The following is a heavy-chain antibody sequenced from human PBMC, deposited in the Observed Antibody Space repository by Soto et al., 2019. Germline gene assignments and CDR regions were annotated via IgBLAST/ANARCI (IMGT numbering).Heavy chain of an antibody. D-gene: IGHD3-22*01. Sequence: QLQLQESGPGLVKPSETLSLTCTVDCGSISSSSYYSGWIRQPPGKGLEWIGNIYYSGSTYYNPSLTSRVPHSVDKSKNKCPLKLSSVSAADTSVYYCARQSYYYDSGGDRHGNYFDYWGQGTLVTVSS. J-gene: IGHJ4*02. CDR1: CGSISSSSYY. V-gene: IGHV4-39*01. CDR2: IYYSGST. CDR3: ARQSYYYDSGGDRHGNYFDY.